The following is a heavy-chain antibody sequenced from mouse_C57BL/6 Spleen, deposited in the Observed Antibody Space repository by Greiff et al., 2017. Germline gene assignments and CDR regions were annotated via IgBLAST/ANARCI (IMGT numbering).Heavy chain of an antibody. CDR3: ARGTAQATGFFAY. CDR1: GYTFTSYW. CDR2: IYPGSGST. D-gene: IGHD3-2*02. J-gene: IGHJ3*01. Sequence: QVQLQQPGAELVKPGASVKMSCKASGYTFTSYWITWVKQRPGQGLEWIGDIYPGSGSTNYNEKFKSKATLTVDTSSSTAYMQLSSLTSEDSAVYYCARGTAQATGFFAYWGQGTLVTVSA. V-gene: IGHV1-55*01.